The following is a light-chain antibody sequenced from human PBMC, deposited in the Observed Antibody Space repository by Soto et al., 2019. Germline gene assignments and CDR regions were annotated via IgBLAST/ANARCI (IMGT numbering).Light chain of an antibody. CDR2: DVS. J-gene: IGLJ2*01. Sequence: QSVLTQPRSVSGSPGQSVTISCTGTSSDVGGYNYVSWYQQHPGKAPKLMIYDVSKRPSGVPDRFSGSKYGNTASLTISGLQAEDEADYYCCSYAGSYTFEVGGGTKLTVL. CDR1: SSDVGGYNY. V-gene: IGLV2-11*01. CDR3: CSYAGSYTFE.